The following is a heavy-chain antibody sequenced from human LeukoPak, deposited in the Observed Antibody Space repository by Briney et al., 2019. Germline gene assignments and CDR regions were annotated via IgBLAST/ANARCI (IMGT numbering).Heavy chain of an antibody. D-gene: IGHD1-26*01. Sequence: GGSLRLSCAASGFTFSNCNMNWVRQAPGKGLEWVSSLGGRSRSIYYADSVKGRFTISRDNAKNSLYLQMNSLRAEDTAVYYCAKWELYSGFYYIDYWGQGTLATVSS. CDR1: GFTFSNCN. V-gene: IGHV3-21*01. CDR3: AKWELYSGFYYIDY. CDR2: LGGRSRSI. J-gene: IGHJ4*02.